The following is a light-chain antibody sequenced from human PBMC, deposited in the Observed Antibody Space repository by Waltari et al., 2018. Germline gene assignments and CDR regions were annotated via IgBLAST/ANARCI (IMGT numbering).Light chain of an antibody. CDR1: ALATEN. CDR2: KDS. J-gene: IGLJ2*01. V-gene: IGLV3-25*03. CDR3: QSTDTTGTYLV. Sequence: SNELTQPPSVSVSPGQTARITCSGDALATENVYWYQQKPGQAPLLVKYKDSERPAGIPERFTGSSSGTTVTLIINGVQAEDEADYYCQSTDTTGTYLVFGGGTKLTVL.